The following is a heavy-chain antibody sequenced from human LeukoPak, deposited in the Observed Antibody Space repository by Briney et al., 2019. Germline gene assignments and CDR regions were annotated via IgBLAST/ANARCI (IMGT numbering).Heavy chain of an antibody. J-gene: IGHJ2*01. D-gene: IGHD6-19*01. CDR3: ARHAGSSGWYSNWYFDL. V-gene: IGHV4-39*01. CDR2: IYYSGST. CDR1: GGSISSSNYY. Sequence: PETLSLTCTVSGGSISSSNYYWGWIRQPPGKGLEWIGNIYYSGSTYYNPSLKSRVTISVDTSKNQFSLKLSSVTAADTAVYYCARHAGSSGWYSNWYFDLWGRGTLVTVSS.